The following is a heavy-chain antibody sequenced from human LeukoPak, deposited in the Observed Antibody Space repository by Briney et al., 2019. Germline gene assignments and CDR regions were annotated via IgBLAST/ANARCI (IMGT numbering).Heavy chain of an antibody. V-gene: IGHV1-8*03. CDR2: MKPNSGNT. Sequence: ASVKVSCKASGYTFTSYDINWGRQATGQGLGWRGWMKPNSGNTGYAQKSQGRVTITKNTPITTAYTELSRLRPEDTPVYYCARGAPRPRGGYCSGGSCPYFDSWGQGTLVTVSS. D-gene: IGHD2-15*01. J-gene: IGHJ4*02. CDR1: GYTFTSYD. CDR3: ARGAPRPRGGYCSGGSCPYFDS.